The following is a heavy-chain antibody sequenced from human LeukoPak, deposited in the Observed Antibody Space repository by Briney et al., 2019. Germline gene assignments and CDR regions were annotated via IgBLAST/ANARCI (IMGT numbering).Heavy chain of an antibody. CDR2: IKSKTDGGTT. Sequence: GGSLRLSCAASGLTFSNAWMSWVRQAPGKGLEWVGRIKSKTDGGTTDYAAPVKGRFTISRDDSKNTLYLQMNSLKTEDTAVYYCTTSDGSGSFDYWGQGTLVTVSS. J-gene: IGHJ4*02. CDR3: TTSDGSGSFDY. V-gene: IGHV3-15*01. D-gene: IGHD3-10*01. CDR1: GLTFSNAW.